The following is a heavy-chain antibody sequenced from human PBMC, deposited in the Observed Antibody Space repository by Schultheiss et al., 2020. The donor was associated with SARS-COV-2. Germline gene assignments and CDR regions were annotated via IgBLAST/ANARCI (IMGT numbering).Heavy chain of an antibody. CDR3: ARHPPDYSRRPFDY. CDR1: GGSISSGNW. V-gene: IGHV4-4*02. Sequence: SETLSLTCAVSGGSISSGNWWNWVRQPPGKGLEWIGEIYHSGSTNYNPSLKSRVTISVDTSKNQFSLKLSSVTAADTAVYYCARHPPDYSRRPFDYWGQGTLVTVSS. CDR2: IYHSGST. J-gene: IGHJ4*02. D-gene: IGHD4-11*01.